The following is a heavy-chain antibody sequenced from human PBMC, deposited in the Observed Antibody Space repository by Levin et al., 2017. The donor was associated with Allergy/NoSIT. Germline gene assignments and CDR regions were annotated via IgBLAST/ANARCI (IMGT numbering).Heavy chain of an antibody. CDR1: GFTFSSYA. D-gene: IGHD1-26*01. V-gene: IGHV3-64*01. CDR3: ARDHHSGSYYGQIDY. CDR2: ISSNGGST. Sequence: GESLKISCAASGFTFSSYAMHWVRQAPGKGLEYVSAISSNGGSTYYANSVKGRFTISRDNSKNTLYLQMGSLRAEDMAVYYCARDHHSGSYYGQIDYWGQGTLVTVSS. J-gene: IGHJ4*02.